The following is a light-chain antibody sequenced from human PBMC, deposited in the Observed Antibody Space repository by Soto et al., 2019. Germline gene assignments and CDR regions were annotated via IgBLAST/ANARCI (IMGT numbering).Light chain of an antibody. Sequence: IGVTQSPGTPYFSPEESATLSCRASQSGSSSSLAWYQPKPGQAPRLLTHGAFSRATGIPDRFSGSGSGTDFTLTISRLEPEDFAVYYCQQYGSSPLTFGGWTKVEIK. V-gene: IGKV3-20*01. CDR2: GAF. CDR1: QSGSSSS. J-gene: IGKJ4*01. CDR3: QQYGSSPLT.